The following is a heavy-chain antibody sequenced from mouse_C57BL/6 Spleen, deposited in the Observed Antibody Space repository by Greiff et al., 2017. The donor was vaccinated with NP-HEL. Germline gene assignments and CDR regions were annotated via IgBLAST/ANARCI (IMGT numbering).Heavy chain of an antibody. J-gene: IGHJ4*01. CDR2: FHPYNDDT. CDR3: ALIYYGYEYAMDY. D-gene: IGHD2-2*01. V-gene: IGHV1-47*01. Sequence: QVQLKQSGAELVKPGASVKMSCKASGYTFTTYPIEWMKQNHGKSLEWIGNFHPYNDDTKYNEKFKGKATLTVEKSSSTVYFELSRLTSDDSAVYDCALIYYGYEYAMDYWGQGTTVTVSS. CDR1: GYTFTTYP.